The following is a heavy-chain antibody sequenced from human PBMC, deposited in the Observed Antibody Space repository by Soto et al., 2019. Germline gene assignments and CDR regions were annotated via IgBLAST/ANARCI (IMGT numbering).Heavy chain of an antibody. V-gene: IGHV3-23*01. D-gene: IGHD6-13*01. J-gene: IGHJ4*02. CDR1: GFTFSSYA. CDR2: ISGSGGST. Sequence: EVQLLESGGGLVQPGGSLRLSFAALGFTFSSYAMSWVRQAPGKGLEWVSAISGSGGSTYSADSVKGRFTISRDNSKNTLYLQMNSLRAEDTAVYYCAYSSTPFDYWGQGTLVTVSS. CDR3: AYSSTPFDY.